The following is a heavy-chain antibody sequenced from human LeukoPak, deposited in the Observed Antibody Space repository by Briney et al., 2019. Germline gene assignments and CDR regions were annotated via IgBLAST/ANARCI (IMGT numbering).Heavy chain of an antibody. CDR2: IYTSGST. CDR3: ASSGLWRQFDY. Sequence: PSETLSLTCAVYGASFRAYYWSWIRQPAGKGLEWIGRIYTSGSTNYNPSLKSRVTISVDTSKNQFSLKLSSVTAADTAVYYCASSGLWRQFDYWGQGTLVTVSS. D-gene: IGHD2-21*01. V-gene: IGHV4-59*10. CDR1: GASFRAYY. J-gene: IGHJ4*02.